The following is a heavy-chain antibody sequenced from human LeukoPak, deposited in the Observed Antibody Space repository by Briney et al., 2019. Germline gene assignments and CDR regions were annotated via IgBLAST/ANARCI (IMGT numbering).Heavy chain of an antibody. CDR2: NNHSGST. Sequence: PSETLSLTCAVYGGSFSGYYWSWIRQPPGKGLEWIGENNHSGSTNYNPSLKSRVTISVDTSKNQFSLKLSSVTAADTAVYYCARGQRLRYYDSSGSHYYYGMDVWGQGTTVTISS. V-gene: IGHV4-34*01. D-gene: IGHD3-22*01. CDR1: GGSFSGYY. J-gene: IGHJ6*02. CDR3: ARGQRLRYYDSSGSHYYYGMDV.